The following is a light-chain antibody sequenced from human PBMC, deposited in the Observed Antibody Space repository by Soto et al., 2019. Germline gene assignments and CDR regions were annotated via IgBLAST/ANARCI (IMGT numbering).Light chain of an antibody. Sequence: DIQMTQSPSSLSASVGDRVTITCRASQGISNDLGWYQQKPGKGPKRLIYAAFSLQSGVPSRFSGSGSGTEFTLAISSLQPEDFATYYCLQHNSYPRTFGQGTRVESK. CDR2: AAF. J-gene: IGKJ1*01. V-gene: IGKV1-17*01. CDR3: LQHNSYPRT. CDR1: QGISND.